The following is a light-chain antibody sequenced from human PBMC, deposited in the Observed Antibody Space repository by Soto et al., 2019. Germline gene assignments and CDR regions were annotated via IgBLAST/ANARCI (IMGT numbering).Light chain of an antibody. J-gene: IGLJ3*02. V-gene: IGLV2-14*01. CDR1: MRDVGAYNL. Sequence: QSVLTQPASVSGSAGQSITISCSGTMRDVGAYNLVSWYQQHPGTAPKLIISEVRNRPSGISSRFSGPRSGNTASLTISGLQSEDEGDYYCSAYTARSPLVFGGGTKGTVL. CDR2: EVR. CDR3: SAYTARSPLV.